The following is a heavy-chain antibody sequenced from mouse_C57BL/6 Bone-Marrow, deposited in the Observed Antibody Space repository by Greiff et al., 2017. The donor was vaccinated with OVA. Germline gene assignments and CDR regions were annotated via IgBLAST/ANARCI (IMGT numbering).Heavy chain of an antibody. CDR3: TSTYYYGKNY. J-gene: IGHJ2*01. D-gene: IGHD1-1*01. CDR1: GFTIKDDY. Sequence: VQLQQSGAELVRPGASVKLSCTASGFTIKDDYMHWVKQRPEQGLEWIGWIDPENGDTEYASKFQGKATITADTSSNTAYLQLSSLTSEDTAVYYCTSTYYYGKNYWGQGTTLTVSS. V-gene: IGHV14-4*01. CDR2: IDPENGDT.